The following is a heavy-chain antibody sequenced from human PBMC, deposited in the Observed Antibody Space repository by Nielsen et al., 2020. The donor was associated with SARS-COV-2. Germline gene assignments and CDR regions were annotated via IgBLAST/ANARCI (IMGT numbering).Heavy chain of an antibody. CDR2: IYYSGST. CDR1: GGSISSSSYY. CDR3: ARGAVVVDDAFDI. J-gene: IGHJ3*02. Sequence: SETLSLTCTVSGGSISSSSYYWGWIRQPPGKGLEWIGSIYYSGSTYYNPSLKSRVTISVDTSKNQFSLKLSSVTAADTAVYYCARGAVVVDDAFDIWGQGTMVTVSS. D-gene: IGHD3-22*01. V-gene: IGHV4-39*07.